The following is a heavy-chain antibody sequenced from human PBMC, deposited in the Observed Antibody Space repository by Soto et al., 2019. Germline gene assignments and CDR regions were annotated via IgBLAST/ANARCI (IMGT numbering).Heavy chain of an antibody. CDR1: GVTFSSET. Sequence: QVQLVQSGADVKKPGSSLKVSCQASGVTFSSETLGWVRQPPGQGLEWVGGIIPLFGTASYAQKFQGRVTIPAEESTSTVYMELSSLRSDDTAVYFCATELGENPASPFDAWGQGTLVTVSS. D-gene: IGHD3-10*01. J-gene: IGHJ4*02. CDR3: ATELGENPASPFDA. CDR2: IIPLFGTA. V-gene: IGHV1-69*01.